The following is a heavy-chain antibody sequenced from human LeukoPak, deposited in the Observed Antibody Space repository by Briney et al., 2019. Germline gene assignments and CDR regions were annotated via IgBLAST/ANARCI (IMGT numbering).Heavy chain of an antibody. Sequence: QPGGSLRLPCAASGFTFSSYWMHWVRQAPGKGLVWVTRISADGSYTLYADSVKGRFTISRDNAKNTLYLQMNSLRAEDTAVYYCATANSGPDIWGQGTTVTVSS. D-gene: IGHD1-1*01. CDR1: GFTFSSYW. CDR3: ATANSGPDI. CDR2: ISADGSYT. J-gene: IGHJ3*02. V-gene: IGHV3-74*01.